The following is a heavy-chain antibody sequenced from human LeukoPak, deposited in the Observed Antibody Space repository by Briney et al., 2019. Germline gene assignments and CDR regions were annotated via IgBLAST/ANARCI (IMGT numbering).Heavy chain of an antibody. CDR2: IKSKTDGGTT. CDR3: TTDSPHSYYYYYMDV. V-gene: IGHV3-15*01. CDR1: GFTFSNAW. Sequence: GGSLRLSCAASGFTFSNAWMSWVRQAPGKGLEWVDRIKSKTDGGTTDYAAPVKGRFTISRDDSKNTLYLQMNSLKTEDTAVYYCTTDSPHSYYYYYMDVWGKGTTVTVSS. J-gene: IGHJ6*03.